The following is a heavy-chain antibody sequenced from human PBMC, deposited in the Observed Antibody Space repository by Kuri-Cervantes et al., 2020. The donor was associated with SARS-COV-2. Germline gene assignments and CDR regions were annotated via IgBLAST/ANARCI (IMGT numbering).Heavy chain of an antibody. CDR3: AKVKSPFWSDYSHYYMDV. D-gene: IGHD3-3*01. CDR2: ISYDGSNK. J-gene: IGHJ6*03. V-gene: IGHV3-30-3*01. CDR1: GFTFSSYA. Sequence: GGSLRLSCAASGFTFSSYAMHWVRQAPGKGLEWVAVISYDGSNKYYADSVKGRFTISRDNSKNTLYLQMNSPRAEDTAVYYCAKVKSPFWSDYSHYYMDVWGKGTTVTVSS.